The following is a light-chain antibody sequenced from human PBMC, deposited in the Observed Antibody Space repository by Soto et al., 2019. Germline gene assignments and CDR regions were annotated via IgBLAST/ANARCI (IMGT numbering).Light chain of an antibody. CDR2: KAS. J-gene: IGKJ2*01. CDR1: QSVSGW. CDR3: QQYNSDWNS. Sequence: DIQMTQSPSTLSASVGDTVTVACRASQSVSGWLAWYQQKPGEAPKLLIYKASSLETGVPSRFSGSGSGTEFTLTISSLQPDDFATYFCQQYNSDWNSFGQGTKVDIK. V-gene: IGKV1-5*03.